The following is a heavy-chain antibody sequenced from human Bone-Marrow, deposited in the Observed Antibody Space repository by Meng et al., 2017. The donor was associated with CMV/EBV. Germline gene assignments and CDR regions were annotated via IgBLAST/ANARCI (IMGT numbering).Heavy chain of an antibody. Sequence: YPFTGHYLYWVRQAPGQGPEWMGWISPHSGDTNYAQKFQGRVTLTRDTSISTAYMELISLRSDDTAVYFCARAGQAAAGLLYYFDLWGQGTLVTVSS. V-gene: IGHV1-2*02. D-gene: IGHD6-13*01. CDR1: YPFTGHY. J-gene: IGHJ4*02. CDR3: ARAGQAAAGLLYYFDL. CDR2: ISPHSGDT.